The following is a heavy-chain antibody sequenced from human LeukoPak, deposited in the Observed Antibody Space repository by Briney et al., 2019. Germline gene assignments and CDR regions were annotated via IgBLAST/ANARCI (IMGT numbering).Heavy chain of an antibody. CDR2: IWYDGSNK. Sequence: GRPLRLSCAASGFTFSSYGMHWVRQAPGKGLEWVAVIWYDGSNKYYADSVKGRFTISRDNSKNTLYLQMNSLRAEDTAVYYCARDRDIVVVPAAIRAPYYFDYWGQGTLVTVSS. CDR3: ARDRDIVVVPAAIRAPYYFDY. D-gene: IGHD2-2*02. CDR1: GFTFSSYG. J-gene: IGHJ4*02. V-gene: IGHV3-33*08.